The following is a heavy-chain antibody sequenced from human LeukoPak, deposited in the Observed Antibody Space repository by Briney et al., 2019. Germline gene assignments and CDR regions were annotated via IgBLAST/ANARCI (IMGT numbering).Heavy chain of an antibody. J-gene: IGHJ4*02. CDR3: AKDLAFGGVIVRRFDY. D-gene: IGHD3-16*02. Sequence: GGSLRLSCAASGFTFSSYSMNWVRQAPGKGLEWVSAISGSGGSTYYADSVKGRFTISRDNSKNTLYLQMNSLRAEDTAVYYCAKDLAFGGVIVRRFDYWGQGTLVTVSS. CDR1: GFTFSSYS. V-gene: IGHV3-23*01. CDR2: ISGSGGST.